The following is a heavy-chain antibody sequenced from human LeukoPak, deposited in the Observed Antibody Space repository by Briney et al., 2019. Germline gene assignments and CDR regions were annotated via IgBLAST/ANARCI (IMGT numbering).Heavy chain of an antibody. Sequence: GGSLRLSCAAYGFTFSSYWMSWVRQAPGKGLEWVANIKQDGSEKYYVDSVKGRFTISRDNAKNSLYLQMNSLRAEDTAVYYCAREMVTFDYWGQGTLVTVSS. CDR2: IKQDGSEK. D-gene: IGHD5-18*01. CDR1: GFTFSSYW. V-gene: IGHV3-7*01. CDR3: AREMVTFDY. J-gene: IGHJ4*02.